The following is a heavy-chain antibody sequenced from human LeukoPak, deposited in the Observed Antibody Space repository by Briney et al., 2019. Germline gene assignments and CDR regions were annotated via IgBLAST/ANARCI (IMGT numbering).Heavy chain of an antibody. D-gene: IGHD4-17*01. J-gene: IGHJ4*02. CDR3: ANLATVTTFGIFDY. V-gene: IGHV3-30*02. CDR1: GFTFSSYG. CDR2: IRYDGSNK. Sequence: GGSLRLSCAASGFTFSSYGMHWVRQAPGKGLEWVAFIRYDGSNKYYADSVKGRFTISRDNSKNTLYLQMNSLRAEDTAVYYCANLATVTTFGIFDYWGQGTLVTVSS.